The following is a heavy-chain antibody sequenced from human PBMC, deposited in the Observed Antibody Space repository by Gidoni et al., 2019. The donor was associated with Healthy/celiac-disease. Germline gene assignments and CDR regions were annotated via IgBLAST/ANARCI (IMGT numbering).Heavy chain of an antibody. CDR1: GYSFTSYW. D-gene: IGHD3-22*01. V-gene: IGHV5-51*01. CDR2: IYPGDSDT. CDR3: ARLGFIKPGDYYDSSGYYLGDAFDI. J-gene: IGHJ3*02. Sequence: EVQLVQSGAEVKKPGESLKISCKGSGYSFTSYWIGWVRQMPGKGLEWMGIIYPGDSDTRYSPSFQGQVTISADKSISTAYLQWSSLKASDTAMYYCARLGFIKPGDYYDSSGYYLGDAFDIWGQGTMVTISS.